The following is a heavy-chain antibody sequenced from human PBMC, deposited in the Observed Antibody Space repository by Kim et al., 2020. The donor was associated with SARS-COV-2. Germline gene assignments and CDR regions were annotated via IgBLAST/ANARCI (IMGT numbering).Heavy chain of an antibody. CDR2: ISYDGSNK. D-gene: IGHD2-21*01. J-gene: IGHJ6*02. V-gene: IGHV3-30*18. Sequence: GGSLRLSCAASGFTFSSYGMHWVRQAPGKGLEWVAVISYDGSNKYYADSVKGRFTISRDNSKNTLYLQMNSLRAEDTAVYYCAKAPLFYYYYGMDVWGQGTTVTVSS. CDR1: GFTFSSYG. CDR3: AKAPLFYYYYGMDV.